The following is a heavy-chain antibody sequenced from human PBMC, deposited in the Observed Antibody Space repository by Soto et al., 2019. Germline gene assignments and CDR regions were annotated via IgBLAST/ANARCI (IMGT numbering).Heavy chain of an antibody. D-gene: IGHD3-3*01. V-gene: IGHV1-3*01. CDR3: ARGFLEWLLYFDY. CDR2: INAGNGNT. Sequence: GTSVKVTCKDSGYTFTSYARHWVRQAPGQRLEWMGWINAGNGNTKYSQKFQGRVTITRDTSASTAYMELSSLRSEDTAVYYCARGFLEWLLYFDYWGQGTLVTVSS. J-gene: IGHJ4*02. CDR1: GYTFTSYA.